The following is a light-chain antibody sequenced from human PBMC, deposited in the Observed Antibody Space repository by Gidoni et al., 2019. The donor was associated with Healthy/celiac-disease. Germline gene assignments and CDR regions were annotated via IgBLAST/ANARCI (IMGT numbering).Light chain of an antibody. J-gene: IGKJ1*01. CDR3: QQYYSTPKT. CDR1: QSVLYSSNNKNY. Sequence: DIVMTQSPDSLAVSLGERATINCKSSQSVLYSSNNKNYLAWYQQKPGQPPKLLIYWASTRESGVPDRFSGSGSGTYFTLTISSLQAEDVAVYYCQQYYSTPKTFGQGTEVEIK. CDR2: WAS. V-gene: IGKV4-1*01.